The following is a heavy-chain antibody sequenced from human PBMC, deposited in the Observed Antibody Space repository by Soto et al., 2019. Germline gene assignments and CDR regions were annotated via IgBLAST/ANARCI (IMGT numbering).Heavy chain of an antibody. V-gene: IGHV4-30-2*01. D-gene: IGHD1-20*01. J-gene: IGHJ4*02. CDR2: IYHSGST. CDR3: ARGYLHFGY. CDR1: GGSISSGGYS. Sequence: SETLSLTCAVSGGSISSGGYSWSWIRQPPGKGLEWIGYIYHSGSTYYNPSLKSRVTISVDRSKNQFSLKLSSVTAADTAVYYCARGYLHFGYWGQGTLVTVSS.